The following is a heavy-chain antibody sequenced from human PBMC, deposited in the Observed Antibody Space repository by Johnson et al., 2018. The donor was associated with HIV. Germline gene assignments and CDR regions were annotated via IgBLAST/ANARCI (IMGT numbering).Heavy chain of an antibody. CDR2: INWNSATI. D-gene: IGHD6-25*01. Sequence: VQLVESGGGLVQPGRSLRLSCAASGFTFDDYAMHWVRQATGKGLEWVSGINWNSATIAYVDSVKGRFTISRDNAKNSLYLQMNSLRAEDTAVYYCVSHQLAASGLGAFDIWGQGTMVTVSS. J-gene: IGHJ3*02. V-gene: IGHV3-9*01. CDR3: VSHQLAASGLGAFDI. CDR1: GFTFDDYA.